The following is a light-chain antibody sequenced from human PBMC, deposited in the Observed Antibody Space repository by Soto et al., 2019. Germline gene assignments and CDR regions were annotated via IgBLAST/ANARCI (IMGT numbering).Light chain of an antibody. CDR2: AAS. CDR1: QSIGRY. V-gene: IGKV1-39*01. Sequence: DIRWTQSPSSLSASVGDRGTITCRASQSIGRYLNWYQQRQGKAPKFXIYAASSLQSGVPSRFSGSGSGTECTLTISSLKPEDFATYYCQQNYSTTRTFGQGTKVDIK. J-gene: IGKJ1*01. CDR3: QQNYSTTRT.